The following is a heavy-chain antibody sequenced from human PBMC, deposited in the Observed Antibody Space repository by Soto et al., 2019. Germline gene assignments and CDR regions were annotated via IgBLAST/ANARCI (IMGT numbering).Heavy chain of an antibody. CDR1: GFTFSSYE. CDR2: ISSSGSTI. V-gene: IGHV3-48*03. Sequence: EVQLVESGGGLVQPGGSLRLSCAASGFTFSSYEMNWVRQAPGKGLEWVSYISSSGSTIYYADSVKGRFTISRDNAKNSLYLQMNSLRAEDTAVYYCARSSQQLYYGMDVWGQGTTVTVSS. CDR3: ARSSQQLYYGMDV. J-gene: IGHJ6*02. D-gene: IGHD6-13*01.